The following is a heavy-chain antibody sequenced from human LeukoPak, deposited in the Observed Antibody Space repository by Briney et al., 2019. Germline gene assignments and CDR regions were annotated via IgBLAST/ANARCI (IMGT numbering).Heavy chain of an antibody. V-gene: IGHV1-8*01. CDR3: ARGSIRITMVRGVIRPYYYMDV. Sequence: SVKLSCKASGYTFTSYDINWGRQATRHGLEWMGCMNPNSSNTGYAQKFQSRVTMTRNTSISTAYMELSSLRSEDTAVYYCARGSIRITMVRGVIRPYYYMDVWGKGTTVTVSS. D-gene: IGHD3-10*01. CDR1: GYTFTSYD. J-gene: IGHJ6*03. CDR2: MNPNSSNT.